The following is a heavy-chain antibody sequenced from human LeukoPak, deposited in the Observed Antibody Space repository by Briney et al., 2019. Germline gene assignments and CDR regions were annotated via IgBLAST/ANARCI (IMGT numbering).Heavy chain of an antibody. CDR1: GGSIPSYY. J-gene: IGHJ6*03. CDR3: ARERDGYNYYYYYMDV. CDR2: IYYSGST. Sequence: TLSLPCTVSGGSIPSYYWSWIRQPPGKGLGWIGSIYYSGSTNYNPSLKSRVTISLDTSKDQFSLKLSSVTAADTAVYHGARERDGYNYYYYYMDVWGKGTTVTVSS. D-gene: IGHD5-24*01. V-gene: IGHV4-59*01.